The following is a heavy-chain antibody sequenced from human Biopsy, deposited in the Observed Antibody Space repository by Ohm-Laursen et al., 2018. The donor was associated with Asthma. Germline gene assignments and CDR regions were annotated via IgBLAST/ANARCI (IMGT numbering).Heavy chain of an antibody. D-gene: IGHD1-20*01. J-gene: IGHJ5*02. V-gene: IGHV4-39*06. CDR2: IYYSGST. CDR3: ARAAITGIRGWFDP. Sequence: GTLSLTCTVSGGSISSSSYYWGWIRRPPGKGLEFIGTIYYSGSTYYNPSLKSRVTISADTSKNQSHLNLSSVTAADTAVYFCARAAITGIRGWFDPWGQGTQVTVSS. CDR1: GGSISSSSYY.